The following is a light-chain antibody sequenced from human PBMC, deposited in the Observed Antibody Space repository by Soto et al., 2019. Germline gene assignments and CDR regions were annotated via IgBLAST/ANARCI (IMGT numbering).Light chain of an antibody. CDR3: CSYTSRTTYV. Sequence: QSVLTQPASVSGSPGQSITISCTGTASDVGGYNYVSWYQQHPGKAPKLMIHAVSNRPSGISSRFPGSKSGNTASLTISGLQSEDEADYFCCSYTSRTTYVFGTGTKGTVL. J-gene: IGLJ1*01. V-gene: IGLV2-14*01. CDR1: ASDVGGYNY. CDR2: AVS.